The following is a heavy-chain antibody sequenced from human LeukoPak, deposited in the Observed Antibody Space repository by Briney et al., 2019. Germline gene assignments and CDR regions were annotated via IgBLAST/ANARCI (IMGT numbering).Heavy chain of an antibody. CDR3: ARAPAWFGELSFDY. D-gene: IGHD3-10*01. Sequence: SETLFLTCTVSGGSISSYYWSWIRQPAGKGLEWIGRIYTSGSTNYNPSLKSRVTMSVDTSKNQFSLKLSSVTAADTAVYYCARAPAWFGELSFDYWGQGTLVTVSS. CDR1: GGSISSYY. V-gene: IGHV4-4*07. J-gene: IGHJ4*02. CDR2: IYTSGST.